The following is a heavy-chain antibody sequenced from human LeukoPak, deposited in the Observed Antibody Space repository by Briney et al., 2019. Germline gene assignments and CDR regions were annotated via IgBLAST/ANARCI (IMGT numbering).Heavy chain of an antibody. CDR2: INHSGST. CDR1: GGSFSGYY. V-gene: IGHV4-34*01. J-gene: IGHJ4*02. Sequence: PSETLSLTCAVYGGSFSGYYWSWIRQPPGKGLEWIGEINHSGSTNYNPSLKSRVTISVDTSKNQSSLKLSSVTAADTAVYYCARAQLWNDYWGQGTLVTVSS. D-gene: IGHD5-18*01. CDR3: ARAQLWNDY.